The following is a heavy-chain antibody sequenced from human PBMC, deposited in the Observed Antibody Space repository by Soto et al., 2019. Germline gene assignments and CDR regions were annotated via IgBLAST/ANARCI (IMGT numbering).Heavy chain of an antibody. Sequence: QVQLQESGPGLVKPSQTLSLTCTVSGGSISSGDYYWSWIRQPPGKGLEWIGYLYYSGSTYYNPSLKSRVTISVDTSKNQFSQKRSSVTAADTAVYYCARDHEIRDQEAWGQGTLVTVSS. J-gene: IGHJ5*02. CDR3: ARDHEIRDQEA. CDR2: LYYSGST. V-gene: IGHV4-30-4*01. D-gene: IGHD4-17*01. CDR1: GGSISSGDYY.